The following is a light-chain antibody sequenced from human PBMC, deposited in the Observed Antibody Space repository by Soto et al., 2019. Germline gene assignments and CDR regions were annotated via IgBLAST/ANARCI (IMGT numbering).Light chain of an antibody. CDR1: SSNIGSNY. V-gene: IGLV1-47*01. Sequence: QSVLTQPPSASGTPGQRVTISCSGSSSNIGSNYVYWYQQLPGTAPKLRIYRNNQRPSGVPDRFSGSKSGTSASLAISGLRSEDEADYYCAAWDDSLSARYVFGTGTKVTVL. J-gene: IGLJ1*01. CDR2: RNN. CDR3: AAWDDSLSARYV.